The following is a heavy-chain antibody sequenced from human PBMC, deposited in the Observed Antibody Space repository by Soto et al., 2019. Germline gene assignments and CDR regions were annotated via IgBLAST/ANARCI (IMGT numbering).Heavy chain of an antibody. J-gene: IGHJ4*02. D-gene: IGHD3-9*01. V-gene: IGHV4-4*02. CDR2: IYHSGST. CDR3: ARVGAHPYYDILTDYSYFDY. Sequence: SETLSLTCAVSGGSISSSNWWSWVRQPPGKGLEWIGEIYHSGSTNYNPSLKSRVTISVDKSKNQFSLKLSSVTAADTAVYYCARVGAHPYYDILTDYSYFDYWGQGTLVTVSS. CDR1: GGSISSSNW.